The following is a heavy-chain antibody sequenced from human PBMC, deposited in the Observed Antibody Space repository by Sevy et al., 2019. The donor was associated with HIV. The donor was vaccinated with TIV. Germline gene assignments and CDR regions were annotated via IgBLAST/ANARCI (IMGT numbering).Heavy chain of an antibody. Sequence: SETLSLTCDVSGGSISSEGYSWSWLRLPPGKGLEWIGYIYYGGSTFYNPSLKSRVAITEDRSKNQFSLTLSSVTAADAAVYYCARGAPSRRFAFDIWGQGILVTVS. CDR3: ARGAPSRRFAFDI. V-gene: IGHV4-30-2*01. CDR2: IYYGGST. J-gene: IGHJ3*02. D-gene: IGHD4-17*01. CDR1: GGSISSEGYS.